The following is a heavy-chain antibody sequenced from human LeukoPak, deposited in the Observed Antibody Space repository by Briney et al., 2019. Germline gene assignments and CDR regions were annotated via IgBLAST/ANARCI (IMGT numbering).Heavy chain of an antibody. CDR2: ISSGGKST. J-gene: IGHJ6*01. V-gene: IGHV3-11*05. CDR1: ALSLSNSY. CDR3: VGATEGGAMDV. D-gene: IGHD2-21*02. Sequence: PGGSLRLSCEPSALSLSNSYMTWIRQAPGGGLEWVSYISSGGKSTTYAQSLEGRFTISRDNANKSQYLRLNSLRPEDTAVYYCVGATEGGAMDVWGQGATVTVSP.